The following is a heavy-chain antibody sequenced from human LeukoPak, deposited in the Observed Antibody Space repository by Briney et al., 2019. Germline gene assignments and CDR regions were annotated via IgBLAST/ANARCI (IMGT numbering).Heavy chain of an antibody. CDR3: ARQMEDIVVVPAAFNWFDP. CDR1: GYTFTGYY. CDR2: INPNSGGT. V-gene: IGHV1-2*02. J-gene: IGHJ5*02. Sequence: ASVKVSCKASGYTFTGYYMHWARQAPGQGLEWMGWINPNSGGTNYAQKFQGRVTMTRDTSISTAYMELSRLRSDDTAVYYCARQMEDIVVVPAAFNWFDPWGQGTLVTVSS. D-gene: IGHD2-2*01.